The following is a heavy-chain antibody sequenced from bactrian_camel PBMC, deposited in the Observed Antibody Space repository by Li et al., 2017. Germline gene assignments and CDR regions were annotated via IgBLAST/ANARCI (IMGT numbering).Heavy chain of an antibody. CDR2: LDSQGST. CDR3: AAGLDFGFCSSLLFSS. Sequence: HVQLVESGGGSVQAGGYLRLSCAVSGFPYSRYCMGWFRQGPGKERERVAILDSQGSTTYSDSVKGRFTISRDNAKNTVSLQMNSLKPEDTGIYYCAAGLDFGFCSSLLFSSWGQGTQVTVS. D-gene: IGHD2*01. J-gene: IGHJ4*01. CDR1: GFPYSRYC. V-gene: IGHV3S53*01.